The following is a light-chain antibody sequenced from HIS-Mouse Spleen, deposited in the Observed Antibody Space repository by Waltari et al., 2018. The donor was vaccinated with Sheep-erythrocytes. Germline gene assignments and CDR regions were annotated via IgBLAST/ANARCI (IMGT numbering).Light chain of an antibody. V-gene: IGLV2-8*01. Sequence: QSALTQPPSASGSPGQSVTIPCTGTSSDVGGYNYVPWYQQHPGKAPKPMIYEVSKRPSGVPDRFSGSKSGNTASLTVSGLQAEDEADYYCSSYAGSNNWVFGGGTKLTVL. CDR3: SSYAGSNNWV. CDR1: SSDVGGYNY. J-gene: IGLJ3*02. CDR2: EVS.